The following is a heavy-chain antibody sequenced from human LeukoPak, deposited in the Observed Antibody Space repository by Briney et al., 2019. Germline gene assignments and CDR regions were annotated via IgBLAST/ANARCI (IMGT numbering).Heavy chain of an antibody. D-gene: IGHD2-2*01. CDR2: IRYDGSNK. J-gene: IGHJ6*03. V-gene: IGHV3-30*02. Sequence: GGSLRLSCAASGFTFSSYGMHWVCQAPGKGLEWVAFIRYDGSNKYYADSVKGRFTISRDNSKNTLYLQMNSLRAEDTAVYYCAKDLIVVVPAAIRIFEEYYYYYMDVWGKGTTVTVSS. CDR1: GFTFSSYG. CDR3: AKDLIVVVPAAIRIFEEYYYYYMDV.